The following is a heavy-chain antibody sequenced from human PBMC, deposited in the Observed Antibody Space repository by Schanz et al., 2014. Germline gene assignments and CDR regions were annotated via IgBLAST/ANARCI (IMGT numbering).Heavy chain of an antibody. CDR1: GYTFTTYV. V-gene: IGHV1-2*02. CDR2: ISPSSGGT. D-gene: IGHD3-3*01. J-gene: IGHJ5*02. Sequence: QVQLVQSGSEVKKPGASVKVSCKASGYTFTTYVISWVRQAPGQGLEWMGWISPSSGGTNYAQNFQGRVTMTKDTSINTVYMELSTLTSDDTAVYYCARESVSRTRLFDPWGQGTLVTVSS. CDR3: ARESVSRTRLFDP.